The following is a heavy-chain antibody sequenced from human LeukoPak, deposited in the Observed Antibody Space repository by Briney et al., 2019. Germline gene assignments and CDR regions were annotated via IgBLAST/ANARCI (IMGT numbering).Heavy chain of an antibody. CDR1: GGSISSYY. CDR2: IYYSGST. V-gene: IGHV4-59*01. CDR3: ARGFAYYDSSGYFDY. D-gene: IGHD3-22*01. J-gene: IGHJ4*02. Sequence: SETLSLTCAVSGGSISSYYWSWIRQPPGKGLEWIGYIYYSGSTNYNPSPKSRVTISVDTSKNQFSLKLSSVTAADTAVYYCARGFAYYDSSGYFDYWGQGTLVTVSS.